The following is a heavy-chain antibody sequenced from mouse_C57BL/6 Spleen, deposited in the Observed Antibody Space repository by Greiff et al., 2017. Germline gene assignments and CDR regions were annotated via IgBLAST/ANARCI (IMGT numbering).Heavy chain of an antibody. CDR1: GYTFTSYW. D-gene: IGHD1-1*01. CDR3: AIGTGGYYDGSRAWFAY. J-gene: IGHJ3*01. Sequence: QVQLQQPGAELVKPGASVKVSCKASGYTFTSYWMHWVKQRPGQGLEWIGRIHPSDSDTNYNQKFKGKATLTVDKSSSTAYMQLSSLTSEDSAVYYCAIGTGGYYDGSRAWFAYWGQGTLVTVSA. CDR2: IHPSDSDT. V-gene: IGHV1-74*01.